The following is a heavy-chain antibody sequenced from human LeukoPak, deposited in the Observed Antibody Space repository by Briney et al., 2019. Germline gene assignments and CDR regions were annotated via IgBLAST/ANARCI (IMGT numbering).Heavy chain of an antibody. V-gene: IGHV4-39*01. D-gene: IGHD1-26*01. CDR3: ARLTAAVGSYSY. Sequence: SETLSLTCTVSGGSISSSSYYWGWIRQPPGKGLEWIGSIYYSGSTYYNPSLKSRVTISVDTSKNQFSLKLSSVTAADTAVYYCARLTAAVGSYSYWGQGTLVTVSP. J-gene: IGHJ4*02. CDR2: IYYSGST. CDR1: GGSISSSSYY.